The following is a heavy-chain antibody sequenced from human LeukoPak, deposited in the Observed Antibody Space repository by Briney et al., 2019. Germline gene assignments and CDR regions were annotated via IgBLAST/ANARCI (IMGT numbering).Heavy chain of an antibody. D-gene: IGHD3-22*01. V-gene: IGHV5-51*01. Sequence: GESLKILCKGSGYSFTSYWIGWVRQMPGKGREWRGIIYPGESDTIYSPSFQGQVTISANNSNSTAYLQWSSMKASDTAMYYWARHSYYENSGYKWFDSWGQGTLVTVSS. CDR3: ARHSYYENSGYKWFDS. J-gene: IGHJ5*01. CDR2: IYPGESDT. CDR1: GYSFTSYW.